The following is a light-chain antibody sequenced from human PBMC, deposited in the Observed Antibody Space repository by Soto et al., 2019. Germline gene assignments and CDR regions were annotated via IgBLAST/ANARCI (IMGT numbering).Light chain of an antibody. V-gene: IGKV1-5*03. CDR1: QTISSW. CDR3: QHYNSYSEA. CDR2: KAP. Sequence: DIQMTQSPSTLSGSVGDRVTITCRASQTISSWLAWYQQEPGKAPKLLIYKAPTLKSGVPSRFSGSGSGTEFTLTISSLQPDDFATYYCQHYNSYSEAFGQGTRWIS. J-gene: IGKJ1*01.